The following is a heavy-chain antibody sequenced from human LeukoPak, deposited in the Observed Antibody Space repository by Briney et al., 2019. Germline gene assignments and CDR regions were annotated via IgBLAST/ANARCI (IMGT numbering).Heavy chain of an antibody. CDR3: AKQPTSMVRGIIITDYYFDY. V-gene: IGHV5-51*01. D-gene: IGHD3-10*01. CDR1: GYSFTTYW. J-gene: IGHJ4*02. CDR2: IYPNDSDT. Sequence: GESLKISCKGSGYSFTTYWIGWVRQMPGKGLEWMGIIYPNDSDTRYSPSFQGQVTISADKSISTAYLQWSSLKASDTAMYYCAKQPTSMVRGIIITDYYFDYWGQGTLVTVSS.